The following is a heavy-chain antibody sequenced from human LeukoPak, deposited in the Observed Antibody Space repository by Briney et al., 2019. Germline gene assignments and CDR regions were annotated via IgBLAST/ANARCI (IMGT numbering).Heavy chain of an antibody. Sequence: PGGSLGLPCAASGFTFRSYWMHWVRQAPGKGLVWVSRSNSDGSSTTYADSVKGRITISRDNAKNTLYLQMNSLRAEDTAVYYCAREAFDYYYIDVWGKGTTVTVSS. CDR2: SNSDGSST. CDR3: AREAFDYYYIDV. CDR1: GFTFRSYW. D-gene: IGHD3-3*01. V-gene: IGHV3-74*01. J-gene: IGHJ6*03.